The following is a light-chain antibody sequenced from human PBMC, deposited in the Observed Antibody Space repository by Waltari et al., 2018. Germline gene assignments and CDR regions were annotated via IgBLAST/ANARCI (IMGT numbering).Light chain of an antibody. CDR1: QDITDS. Sequence: DVQLTQSPSSLSSSVGDTVTITCRASQDITDSLAWYQQKPGKAPKLLIYGASNLYSGFPSMFSGSGTGTDFTLTISSLQPEDFAVYYCQQRDSYPLSFGGGTKVEIK. V-gene: IGKV1-9*01. J-gene: IGKJ4*01. CDR2: GAS. CDR3: QQRDSYPLS.